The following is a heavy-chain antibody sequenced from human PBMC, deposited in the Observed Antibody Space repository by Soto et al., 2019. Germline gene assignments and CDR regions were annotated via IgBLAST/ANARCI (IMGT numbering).Heavy chain of an antibody. CDR2: MSHDGNNK. Sequence: QVQLVESGGGVVQPGRSLRLSCAASGFTFSNYGMHWVRQAPGKGPEWVTIMSHDGNNKFYADSVKGRFTISRDNSKSTLYLQMDSLRAEDTAVYYCGSPGCLRNIVHFWGQGTLVTVSS. J-gene: IGHJ4*02. CDR3: GSPGCLRNIVHF. V-gene: IGHV3-30*03. CDR1: GFTFSNYG. D-gene: IGHD2-2*01.